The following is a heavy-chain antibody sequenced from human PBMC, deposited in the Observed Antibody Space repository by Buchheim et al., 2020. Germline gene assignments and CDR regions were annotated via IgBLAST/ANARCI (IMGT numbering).Heavy chain of an antibody. J-gene: IGHJ3*02. CDR2: ISSSGSSI. D-gene: IGHD2-8*01. CDR3: ARALLYCTNGVCYTGYDAFDI. Sequence: QVQLVESGGGLVKPGGSLRLSCAASGFTFSDYYMSWIRQAPGKGLEWVSYISSSGSSIYYADSVKGRFNISRGNAKNSLELQMNSLRAEDTAVYDCARALLYCTNGVCYTGYDAFDIWGQGT. V-gene: IGHV3-11*01. CDR1: GFTFSDYY.